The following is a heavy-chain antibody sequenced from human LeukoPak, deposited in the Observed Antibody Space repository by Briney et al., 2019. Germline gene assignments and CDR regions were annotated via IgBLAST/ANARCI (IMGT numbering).Heavy chain of an antibody. V-gene: IGHV3-73*01. CDR3: TRRAPWFGESMDV. J-gene: IGHJ6*03. CDR1: GFTFSGSA. D-gene: IGHD3-10*01. Sequence: GGSLRLSCAASGFTFSGSALHWVRQASGKGLEWVGRIRSKANNYATTYAASVKGRFTISRDDSNNTAYLQMNSLKTEDTAVYYCTRRAPWFGESMDVWGKGTTVTISS. CDR2: IRSKANNYAT.